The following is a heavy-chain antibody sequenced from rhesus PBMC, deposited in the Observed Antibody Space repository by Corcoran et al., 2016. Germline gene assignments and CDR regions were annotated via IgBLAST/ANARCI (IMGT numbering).Heavy chain of an antibody. CDR2: IWDDGSKK. J-gene: IGHJ6*01. D-gene: IGHD4-29*01. V-gene: IGHV3-54*02. Sequence: EVQLVESGGGLVQPGGSLRLSCAASGFSFSSYGIHWVRPSPGTGLEWVAVIWDDGSKKYYEDSVKDRFTISRDNSKNMLYLQMNNLRVEDMAVYYCVKGYGSSYRYYGLESWGQGVVVTVSS. CDR3: VKGYGSSYRYYGLES. CDR1: GFSFSSYG.